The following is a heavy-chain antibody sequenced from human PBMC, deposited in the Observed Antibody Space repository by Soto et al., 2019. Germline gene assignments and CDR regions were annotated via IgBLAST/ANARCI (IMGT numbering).Heavy chain of an antibody. CDR1: GFTFSIYG. J-gene: IGHJ6*02. Sequence: QVQLVESGGGVVQPGRSLRLSCAASGFTFSIYGMHWVRQAPGKGLEWVAVISHDGRNKDYADSVKGRFTISRDNSKNTLYLQMNSLRAEDTAVYYCAKDQAWGGHYGMDVCGQGTTVTVSS. CDR3: AKDQAWGGHYGMDV. CDR2: ISHDGRNK. V-gene: IGHV3-30*18. D-gene: IGHD7-27*01.